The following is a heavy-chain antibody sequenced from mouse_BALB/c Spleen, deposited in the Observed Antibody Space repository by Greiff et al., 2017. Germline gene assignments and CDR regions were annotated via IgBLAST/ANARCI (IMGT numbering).Heavy chain of an antibody. CDR1: GYAFTNYL. Sequence: QVHVKQSGAELVRPGTSVKVSCKASGYAFTNYLIEWVKQRPGQGLEWIGVINPGSGGTNYNEKFKGKATLTADKSSSTAYMQLSSLTSDDSAVYFCAVYGYDGHYFDYWGQGTTLTVSS. CDR3: AVYGYDGHYFDY. D-gene: IGHD2-2*01. J-gene: IGHJ2*01. CDR2: INPGSGGT. V-gene: IGHV1-54*01.